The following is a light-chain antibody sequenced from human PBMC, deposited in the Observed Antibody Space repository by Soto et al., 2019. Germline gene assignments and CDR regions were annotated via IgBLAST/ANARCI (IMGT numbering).Light chain of an antibody. V-gene: IGLV2-8*01. Sequence: QSALTQPPSASGSPGQSVTISCTGTSSDVGGYNYDSWYQQHPGKAPKLMIYEVSKRPSGVPDRFSGSKSGNTASLTVSGLQAEDEADYYCSSYAGSNNFDVVFGGGTKLTVL. CDR3: SSYAGSNNFDVV. CDR2: EVS. J-gene: IGLJ2*01. CDR1: SSDVGGYNY.